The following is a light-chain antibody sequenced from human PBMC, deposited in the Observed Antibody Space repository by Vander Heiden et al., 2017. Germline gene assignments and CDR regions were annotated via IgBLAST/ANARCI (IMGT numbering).Light chain of an antibody. CDR1: KLGDKY. CDR3: QAWDSSVV. CDR2: QDS. J-gene: IGLJ2*01. Sequence: SYELTQPPAVSVSPRQTASIPCSADKLGDKYACWYQQKPGQSPVLVIYQDSKRPSGIPERFSGSNSGNTATLTISGTQAMDEADYYCQAWDSSVVFGGGTKLTVL. V-gene: IGLV3-1*01.